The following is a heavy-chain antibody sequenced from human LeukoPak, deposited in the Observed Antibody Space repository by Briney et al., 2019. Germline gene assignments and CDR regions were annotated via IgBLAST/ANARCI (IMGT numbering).Heavy chain of an antibody. CDR1: GGTFSSYA. CDR2: IIPIFGTA. CDR3: ARGRYDSSGSKGHFDY. Sequence: GASVKVSCKASGGTFSSYAISWVRQAPGQRLEWMGGIIPIFGTANYAQKFQGRVTITTDESTSTAYMELSSLRSEDTAVYYCARGRYDSSGSKGHFDYWGQGTLVTVSS. D-gene: IGHD3-22*01. V-gene: IGHV1-69*05. J-gene: IGHJ4*02.